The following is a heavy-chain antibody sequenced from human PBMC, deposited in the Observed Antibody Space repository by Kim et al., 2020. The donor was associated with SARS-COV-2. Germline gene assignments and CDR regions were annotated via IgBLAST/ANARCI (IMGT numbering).Heavy chain of an antibody. Sequence: GGSLRLSCAASGFTFSNAWMSWVRQAPGKGLEWVGRIKQETDGGTTDYAAPVKGRITISRDDSKHTLYLQMNSLKTEDTGVYYCIHYGAGSHFTDYWGQG. V-gene: IGHV3-15*01. CDR3: IHYGAGSHFTDY. J-gene: IGHJ4*02. CDR2: IKQETDGGTT. D-gene: IGHD3-10*01. CDR1: GFTFSNAW.